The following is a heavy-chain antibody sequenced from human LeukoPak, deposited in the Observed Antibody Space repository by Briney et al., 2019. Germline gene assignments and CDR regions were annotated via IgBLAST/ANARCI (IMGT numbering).Heavy chain of an antibody. V-gene: IGHV3-7*01. CDR3: ASLWFGNDAFDI. D-gene: IGHD3-10*01. CDR1: GFTFSNYW. J-gene: IGHJ3*02. Sequence: PGGSLRLSCAASGFTFSNYWMSWVRQAPGKGLEWVANIKEDGSEKYYVDSVKGRFTISRDNAKNSLYLQMNSLRAEDTAVYYCASLWFGNDAFDIWGQGTMVTVSS. CDR2: IKEDGSEK.